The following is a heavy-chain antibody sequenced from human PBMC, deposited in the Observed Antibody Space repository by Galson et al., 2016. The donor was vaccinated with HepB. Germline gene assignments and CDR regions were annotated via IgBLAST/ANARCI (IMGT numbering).Heavy chain of an antibody. D-gene: IGHD3-22*01. CDR3: ARDEFSAWLRGMDV. J-gene: IGHJ6*02. V-gene: IGHV4-4*02. Sequence: ETLSLTCDVSGASISSTNWWSWVRQPPGKGLEWIGEVFHSGSTNYNPSLKNRVTISVDKSKNQFSLQLSSVTAADTAMYYCARDEFSAWLRGMDVWGQGTTVTVSS. CDR2: VFHSGST. CDR1: GASISSTNW.